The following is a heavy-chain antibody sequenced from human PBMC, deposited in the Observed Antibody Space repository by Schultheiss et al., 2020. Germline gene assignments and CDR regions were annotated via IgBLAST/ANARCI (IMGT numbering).Heavy chain of an antibody. V-gene: IGHV3-30-3*01. J-gene: IGHJ4*02. Sequence: GGSLRLSCAASGFTFSSYAMHWVRQAPGKGLEWVAVISYDGSNKYYADSVKGRFTISRDNAKNTLYLQMNSLRAEDTAVYYCAREVLYDFWSGYRALWNPGFDYWGQGTLVTVSS. CDR1: GFTFSSYA. CDR3: AREVLYDFWSGYRALWNPGFDY. D-gene: IGHD3-3*01. CDR2: ISYDGSNK.